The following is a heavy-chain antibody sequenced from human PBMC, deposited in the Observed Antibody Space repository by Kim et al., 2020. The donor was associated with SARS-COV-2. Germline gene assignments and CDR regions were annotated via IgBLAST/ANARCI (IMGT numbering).Heavy chain of an antibody. J-gene: IGHJ4*02. Sequence: GGSLRLSCAASGFTFSTYAMSWVRQAPGKGPEWVSDISGSGGSTYYADPVKGRFTISRDNSKNTLYLQMNSLRAEDTAIYYCTKARDGSRITLVSDFWGQGTLLTVSS. CDR2: ISGSGGST. CDR1: GFTFSTYA. D-gene: IGHD3-10*01. CDR3: TKARDGSRITLVSDF. V-gene: IGHV3-23*01.